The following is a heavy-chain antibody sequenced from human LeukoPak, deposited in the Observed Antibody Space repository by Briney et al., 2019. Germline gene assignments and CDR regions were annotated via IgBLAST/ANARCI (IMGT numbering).Heavy chain of an antibody. CDR1: GGSINSYY. D-gene: IGHD5-18*01. V-gene: IGHV4-59*01. J-gene: IGHJ6*03. CDR2: IYYSGST. Sequence: SETLSLTCNVSGGSINSYYWSWIRQPPGKGLEWIGYIYYSGSTNYNPSLKSRVTISVDTSKNQFSLKLSSVTAADTAVYYCARVKRGYSLYYMDVWGKGTTVTVSS. CDR3: ARVKRGYSLYYMDV.